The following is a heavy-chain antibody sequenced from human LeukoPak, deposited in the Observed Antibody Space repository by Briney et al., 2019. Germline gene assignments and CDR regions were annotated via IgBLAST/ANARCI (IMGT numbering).Heavy chain of an antibody. D-gene: IGHD6-13*01. J-gene: IGHJ4*02. Sequence: KSGGSLRLSCAASGFTFSSYAMSWVRQAPGKGLEWVSSISSSSSYIYYADSVKGRFTISRDNAKNSLYLQMNSLRAEDTAVYYCARDYGIAAAGTNDYWGQGTLVTVSS. V-gene: IGHV3-21*01. CDR3: ARDYGIAAAGTNDY. CDR1: GFTFSSYA. CDR2: ISSSSSYI.